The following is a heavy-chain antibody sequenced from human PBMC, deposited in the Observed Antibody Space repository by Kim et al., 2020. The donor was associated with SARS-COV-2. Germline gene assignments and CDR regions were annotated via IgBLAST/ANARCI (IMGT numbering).Heavy chain of an antibody. CDR2: IIPIFGIA. CDR3: ARLGRIAAAGTGWFDP. J-gene: IGHJ5*02. D-gene: IGHD6-13*01. CDR1: GGTFSSYA. Sequence: SVKVSCKASGGTFSSYAISWVRQAPGQGLEWMGRIIPIFGIANYAQKFQGRVTITADKSTSTAYMELSSLRSEDTAVYYCARLGRIAAAGTGWFDPWGQGTLVTVSS. V-gene: IGHV1-69*04.